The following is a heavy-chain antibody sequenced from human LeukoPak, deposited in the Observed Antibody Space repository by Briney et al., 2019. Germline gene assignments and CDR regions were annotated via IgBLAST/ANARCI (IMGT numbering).Heavy chain of an antibody. CDR3: ARDFGSSSWGWFDP. CDR2: IYYTGKT. CDR1: NGSINSNRND. Sequence: SETLSLTCTISNGSINSNRNDWGWVRQPPGKGLEWIGSIYYTGKTDDNASLKSRISISLETSKNQFSLMLNSVTAADTAMYYCARDFGSSSWGWFDPWGQGTMVIVSS. V-gene: IGHV4-39*07. D-gene: IGHD6-6*01. J-gene: IGHJ5*02.